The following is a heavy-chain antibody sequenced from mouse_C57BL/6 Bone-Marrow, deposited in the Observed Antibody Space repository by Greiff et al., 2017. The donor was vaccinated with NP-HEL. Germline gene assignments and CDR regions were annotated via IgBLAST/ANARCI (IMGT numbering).Heavy chain of an antibody. J-gene: IGHJ2*01. CDR1: GYAFTNYL. Sequence: QVQLKESGAELVRPGTSVKVSCKASGYAFTNYLIEWVKQRPGQGLEWIGVINPGSGGTNYNEKFKGKATLTADKSSSTAYMQLSSLTSEDSAVYFCARGEFPYYFDYWGQGTTLTVSS. V-gene: IGHV1-54*01. CDR3: ARGEFPYYFDY. CDR2: INPGSGGT.